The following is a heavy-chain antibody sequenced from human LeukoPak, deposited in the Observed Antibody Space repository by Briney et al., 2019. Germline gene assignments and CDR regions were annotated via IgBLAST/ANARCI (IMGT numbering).Heavy chain of an antibody. J-gene: IGHJ4*02. CDR2: IIPIFGTA. V-gene: IGHV1-69*05. D-gene: IGHD2-15*01. CDR1: GGTFSSYA. Sequence: ASVTVSCKASGGTFSSYAISWVRQAPGQGLEWMGGIIPIFGTANYAQKFQGRVTITTDESTSTAYMELSSLRSEDTAVYYCARDSSPDDIVVVVAAIASFDYWGQGTLVTVSS. CDR3: ARDSSPDDIVVVVAAIASFDY.